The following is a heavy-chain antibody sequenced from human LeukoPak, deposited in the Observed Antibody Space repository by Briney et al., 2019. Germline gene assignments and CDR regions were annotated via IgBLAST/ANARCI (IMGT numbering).Heavy chain of an antibody. CDR2: IYPRDGST. V-gene: IGHV1-46*01. CDR1: GYTFTSYA. CDR3: AGDQEGFDY. J-gene: IGHJ4*02. Sequence: ASVKVSCKASGYTFTSYAMNWVRQAPGQGLEWMGMIYPRDGSTSYAQKFQGRVTVTRDTSTSTVHMELSGLRSEDTAVYYCAGDQEGFDYWGQGTLVTVSS.